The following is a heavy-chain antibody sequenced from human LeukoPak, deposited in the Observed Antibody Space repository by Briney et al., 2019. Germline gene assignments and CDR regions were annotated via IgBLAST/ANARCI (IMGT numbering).Heavy chain of an antibody. CDR2: LYYRGST. CDR3: ARQYFGYDTSGPYAHFDS. Sequence: SETLSLTCTVSGVSISSYYWGWVRQPPGKGLEWIGGLYYRGSTKSNPSLKSRVTISVDTSKTQLSLRLTSVTAADTAVYYCARQYFGYDTSGPYAHFDSWGQGTLVTVSS. V-gene: IGHV4-59*08. J-gene: IGHJ4*02. CDR1: GVSISSYY. D-gene: IGHD3-22*01.